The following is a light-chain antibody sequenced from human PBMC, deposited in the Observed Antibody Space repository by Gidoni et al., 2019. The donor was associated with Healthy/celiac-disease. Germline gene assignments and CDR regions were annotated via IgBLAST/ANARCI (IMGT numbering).Light chain of an antibody. J-gene: IGKJ1*01. CDR1: QSVSSY. V-gene: IGKV3-11*01. CDR3: QQGSNWPRT. CDR2: DAS. Sequence: EIVLTQSPATLSLSPGESATLSCRASQSVSSYLGWYQQKPGQAPRLPIYDASNRATGIPARFSGSGSGTDFTLTISSLEPEDFAVYYCQQGSNWPRTFGQGTKVEIK.